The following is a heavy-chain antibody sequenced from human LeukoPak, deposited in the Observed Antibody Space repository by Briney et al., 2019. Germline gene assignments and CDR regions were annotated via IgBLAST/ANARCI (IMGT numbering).Heavy chain of an antibody. J-gene: IGHJ4*02. Sequence: PGGSLRLSCAASGFTFSTYFWMHWVRQAPGKGLVWVSRIKSDGSSSTYADSVKGRFTISRDNAKNSLYLQMNTLRAEDTAVYYCLRDLDLDGYSSFEYWGQGTLVTVSS. D-gene: IGHD5-18*01. V-gene: IGHV3-74*01. CDR2: IKSDGSSS. CDR3: LRDLDLDGYSSFEY. CDR1: GFTFSTYFW.